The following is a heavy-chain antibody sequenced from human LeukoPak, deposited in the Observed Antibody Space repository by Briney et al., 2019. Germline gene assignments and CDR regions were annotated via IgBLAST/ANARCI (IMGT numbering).Heavy chain of an antibody. CDR3: ARDTRSSYLQYYFDY. CDR2: ISPDSGRT. J-gene: IGHJ4*02. D-gene: IGHD5-24*01. V-gene: IGHV1-2*02. CDR1: GYTFTDYY. Sequence: GASVKVSCKASGYTFTDYYMHWVRQAPGQGLEWIGWISPDSGRTGFAQKFQGRVTVTRDTSISTAYMVLSRLGYDDTAVYYCARDTRSSYLQYYFDYWGQGTLVTVSS.